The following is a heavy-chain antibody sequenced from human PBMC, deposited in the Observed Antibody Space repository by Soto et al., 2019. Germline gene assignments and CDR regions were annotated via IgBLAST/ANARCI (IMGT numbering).Heavy chain of an antibody. J-gene: IGHJ4*02. V-gene: IGHV3-9*01. CDR1: GFTFDDYT. D-gene: IGHD6-25*01. Sequence: GRCLRLSCAAAGFTFDDYTMHWDRHAPGKGLEWVSGISWNSGSIGYADSVKGRFTISRDNSKNTLYLQMNSLRAEDTAVYYCARGWYSSGGDFDHWGQGALVPVS. CDR3: ARGWYSSGGDFDH. CDR2: ISWNSGSI.